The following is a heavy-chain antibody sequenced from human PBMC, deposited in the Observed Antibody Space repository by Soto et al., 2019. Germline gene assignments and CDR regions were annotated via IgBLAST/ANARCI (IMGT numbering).Heavy chain of an antibody. J-gene: IGHJ3*01. Sequence: EVQLVESGGGLVKPGGSLRLSCAASGFSFSGYNMNWVRLAPGKGLEWVSSISGDSNYIYYADSVQGRFTISRDNAKNSVYLQMNSLRAEDTAVYYCARVVYFDRSAYGLWGQGTMVTVSS. D-gene: IGHD3-22*01. CDR3: ARVVYFDRSAYGL. CDR2: ISGDSNYI. V-gene: IGHV3-21*01. CDR1: GFSFSGYN.